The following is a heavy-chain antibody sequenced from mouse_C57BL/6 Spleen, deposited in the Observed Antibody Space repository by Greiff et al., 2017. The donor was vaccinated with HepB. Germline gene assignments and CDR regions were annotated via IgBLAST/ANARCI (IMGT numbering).Heavy chain of an antibody. CDR2: IWSGGST. CDR1: GFSLTSYG. CDR3: ARNHYSRNAMDY. Sequence: QVQLQQSGPGLVQPSQSLSITCTVSGFSLTSYGVHWVRQSPGKGLEWLGVIWSGGSTDYNAAFISRLSISKDNSKSQVFFKMNSLQADDTAIYYCARNHYSRNAMDYWGQGTSVTVSS. D-gene: IGHD2-5*01. J-gene: IGHJ4*01. V-gene: IGHV2-2*01.